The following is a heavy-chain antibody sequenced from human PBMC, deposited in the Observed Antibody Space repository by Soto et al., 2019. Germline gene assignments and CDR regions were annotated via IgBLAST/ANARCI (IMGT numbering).Heavy chain of an antibody. CDR1: GFTFSSYA. CDR2: ISGSGGST. Sequence: EVLLLESGGGLVQPGGSLRLSCAASGFTFSSYAMSWVRQAPGKGLEWVSAISGSGGSTYYADSVKGRFTISRDNSKNTLYLQMNSLRAEDTAVYYCTKGIGADGYFDYWGQGTLVTVSS. J-gene: IGHJ4*02. V-gene: IGHV3-23*01. D-gene: IGHD2-15*01. CDR3: TKGIGADGYFDY.